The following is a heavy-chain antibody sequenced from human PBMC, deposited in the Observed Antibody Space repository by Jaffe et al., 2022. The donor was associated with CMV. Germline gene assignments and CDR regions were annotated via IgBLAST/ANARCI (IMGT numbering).Heavy chain of an antibody. CDR3: ARLPIFFRVVITQPDDAFDI. Sequence: QLQLQESGPGLVKPSETLSLTCTVSGGSISSSSYYWGWIRQPPGKGLEWIGSIYYSGSTYYNPSLKSRVTISVDTSKNQFSLKLSSVTAADTAVYYCARLPIFFRVVITQPDDAFDIWGQGTMVTVSS. D-gene: IGHD3-3*01. J-gene: IGHJ3*02. CDR2: IYYSGST. V-gene: IGHV4-39*01. CDR1: GGSISSSSYY.